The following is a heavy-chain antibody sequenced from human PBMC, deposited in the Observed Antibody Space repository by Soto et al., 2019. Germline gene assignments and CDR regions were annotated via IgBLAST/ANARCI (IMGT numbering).Heavy chain of an antibody. Sequence: QVHLVQSGADGRKSGSSVRVSCTASGGGTLSNDAISWVRQAPGQGLEWLGRISPFFGTTDYSQSFQGRLTMTAAASTGTVYMDLRSLKSDDTAVYYCEREVVTETTWGSFDSWGQGTLVTVSS. CDR2: ISPFFGTT. CDR1: GGGTLSNDA. J-gene: IGHJ4*02. D-gene: IGHD2-21*02. V-gene: IGHV1-69*01. CDR3: EREVVTETTWGSFDS.